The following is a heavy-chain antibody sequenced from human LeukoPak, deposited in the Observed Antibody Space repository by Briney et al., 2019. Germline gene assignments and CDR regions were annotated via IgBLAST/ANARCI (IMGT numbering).Heavy chain of an antibody. J-gene: IGHJ5*02. D-gene: IGHD3/OR15-3a*01. V-gene: IGHV3-21*01. CDR1: GLTFSNSS. Sequence: GGSLRLSCAASGLTFSNSSFVWVRQAPGKGLEWVSSISSKGNYIYYSDSVKGRFTISRDNAKNSLYLQVSSLRGDDTAVYYSARSGWTNWFDPWGQGTLVTVSS. CDR2: ISSKGNYI. CDR3: ARSGWTNWFDP.